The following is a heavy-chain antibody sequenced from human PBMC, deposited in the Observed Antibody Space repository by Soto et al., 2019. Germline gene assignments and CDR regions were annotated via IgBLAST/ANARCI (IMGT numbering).Heavy chain of an antibody. CDR3: ARGSRRETAMVLDAFDI. CDR2: IYYSGIT. Sequence: SETLSLTCTVSGGSISSGGYYWSWVRQHPGKGLEWIGYIYYSGITYYNPSLQSRVTISVDTSKKQFSLKLSSVTAADTAVYYCARGSRRETAMVLDAFDIWGQGTMVTVSS. V-gene: IGHV4-31*03. CDR1: GGSISSGGYY. D-gene: IGHD5-18*01. J-gene: IGHJ3*02.